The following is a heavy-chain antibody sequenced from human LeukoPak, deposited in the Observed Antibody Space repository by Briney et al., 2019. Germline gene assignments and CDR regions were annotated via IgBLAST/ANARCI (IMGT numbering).Heavy chain of an antibody. Sequence: GASVKVSCKASGYTFTSYGISWVRQAPGQGLEWMGWISAYNGNTNYAQKLQGRVTMTTDTFTSTAYMELRSLRSDDTAVYYCARGVYYDILTGYYTLFDYSGQGTLVPVSS. CDR1: GYTFTSYG. V-gene: IGHV1-18*01. J-gene: IGHJ4*02. CDR2: ISAYNGNT. CDR3: ARGVYYDILTGYYTLFDY. D-gene: IGHD3-9*01.